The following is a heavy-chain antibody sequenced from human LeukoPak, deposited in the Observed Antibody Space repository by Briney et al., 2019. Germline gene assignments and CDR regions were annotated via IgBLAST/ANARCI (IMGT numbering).Heavy chain of an antibody. CDR1: GGSISSGNYY. CDR2: IHHSGST. CDR3: ASYGSGSYRFDP. D-gene: IGHD3-10*01. V-gene: IGHV4-31*03. Sequence: SETLSLTCTVSGGSISSGNYYWSWIRQHPGKGLEWIGYIHHSGSTYYNPSLKSRVIISVGTSKNQISLKLNSVTAADTAVYYCASYGSGSYRFDPWGQGTLVTVSS. J-gene: IGHJ5*02.